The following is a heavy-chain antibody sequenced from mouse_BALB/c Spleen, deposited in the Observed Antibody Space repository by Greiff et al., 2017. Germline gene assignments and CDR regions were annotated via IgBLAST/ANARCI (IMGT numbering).Heavy chain of an antibody. J-gene: IGHJ2*01. CDR3: ARGIYYGY. V-gene: IGHV14-3*02. CDR2: IDPANGNT. CDR1: GFNIKDTY. Sequence: VQLKESGAELVKPGASVKLSCTASGFNIKDTYMHWVKQRPEQGLEWIGRIDPANGNTKYDPKFQGKATITADTSSNTAYLQLSSLTSEDTAVYYCARGIYYGYWGQGTTLTVSS.